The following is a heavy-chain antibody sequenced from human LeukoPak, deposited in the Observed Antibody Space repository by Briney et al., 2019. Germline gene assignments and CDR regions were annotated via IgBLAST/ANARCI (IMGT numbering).Heavy chain of an antibody. D-gene: IGHD1-7*01. J-gene: IGHJ4*02. CDR2: ITSSSSYI. CDR1: GFTFSTYN. Sequence: GGSLRLSCAASGFTFSTYNMNWVRQAPGKGLEWVSSITSSSSYIYYADSVKGRFTISRDNAKNSLYLQMNSLRAEDTAVYYCATGNYNRPFDYWGQGTLVTVSS. CDR3: ATGNYNRPFDY. V-gene: IGHV3-21*01.